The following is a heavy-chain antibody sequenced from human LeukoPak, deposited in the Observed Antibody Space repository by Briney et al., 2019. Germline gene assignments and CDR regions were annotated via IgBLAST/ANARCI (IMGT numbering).Heavy chain of an antibody. CDR3: ARPYSSGWRIRDFDY. Sequence: PSETLSLTCAVSGGSISSTNYYWGWIRQPPGKGLEWIGSIYYSGSTYYNPSLKSRVTISVHTSKNRFSLKLSSVTAADTAVYYCARPYSSGWRIRDFDYWGQGTLVTVSS. CDR2: IYYSGST. D-gene: IGHD6-19*01. J-gene: IGHJ4*02. V-gene: IGHV4-39*07. CDR1: GGSISSTNYY.